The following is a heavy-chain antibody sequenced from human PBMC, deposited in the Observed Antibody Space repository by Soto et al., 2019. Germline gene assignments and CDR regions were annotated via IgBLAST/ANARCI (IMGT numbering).Heavy chain of an antibody. J-gene: IGHJ4*02. CDR1: GVTFSSDS. CDR3: ARGVASSD. CDR2: IIPVSRTP. Sequence: QVQLVQSEAEVKKPGSSVKVSCKSSGVTFSSDSISWVRQAPGQGLEWMGGIIPVSRTPIYAQKFQGRVTISADESTRTAYIEVSSLTSEDTAVYYCARGVASSDWGQGTLVTVSS. V-gene: IGHV1-69*01. D-gene: IGHD5-12*01.